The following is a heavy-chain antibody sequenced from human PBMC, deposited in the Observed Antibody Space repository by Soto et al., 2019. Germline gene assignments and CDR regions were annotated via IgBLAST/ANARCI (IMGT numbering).Heavy chain of an antibody. D-gene: IGHD2-2*01. CDR2: ISAYNGNT. V-gene: IGHV1-18*01. Sequence: QVQLVQSGAEVKKPGASVKVSCKASGYTFTSYGISWVRQAPGQGLEWMGWISAYNGNTNYAQKLQGIVTMTTDTSTTTAYMELRSLRSDDTAVYYCARDSDDIVVVPAAKHWGQGTLVTVSS. CDR3: ARDSDDIVVVPAAKH. CDR1: GYTFTSYG. J-gene: IGHJ4*02.